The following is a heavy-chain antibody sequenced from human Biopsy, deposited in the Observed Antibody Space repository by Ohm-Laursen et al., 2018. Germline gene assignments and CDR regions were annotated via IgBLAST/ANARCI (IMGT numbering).Heavy chain of an antibody. Sequence: SSVKVSCKTSIGTFDSYGVTWVRQAPGQGLEWMGRIIPILRTTTYAPKFQGRVTFTADKSSSTAYLELSSLTSEDTAMFYCAREAIGYQLPCDDWGQGTLVTVSS. D-gene: IGHD2-15*01. J-gene: IGHJ4*02. CDR1: IGTFDSYG. V-gene: IGHV1-69*04. CDR3: AREAIGYQLPCDD. CDR2: IIPILRTT.